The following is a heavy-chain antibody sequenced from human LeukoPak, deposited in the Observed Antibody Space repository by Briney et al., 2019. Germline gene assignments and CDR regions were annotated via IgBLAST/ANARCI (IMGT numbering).Heavy chain of an antibody. CDR1: GGSFSGYY. CDR3: ARGRTYDYVWGSYRQGPLDY. D-gene: IGHD3-16*02. CDR2: INHSGST. V-gene: IGHV4-34*01. Sequence: KPSETLSLTCAVYGGSFSGYYWSWIRQPPGKGLEWTGEINHSGSTNYNPSLKSRVTISVDTSKNQFSLKLRSVTAADTAVYYCARGRTYDYVWGSYRQGPLDYWGQGTLVTVSS. J-gene: IGHJ4*02.